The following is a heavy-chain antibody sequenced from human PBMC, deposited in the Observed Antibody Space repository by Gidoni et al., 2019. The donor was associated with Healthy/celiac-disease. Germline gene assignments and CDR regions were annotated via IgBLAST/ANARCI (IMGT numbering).Heavy chain of an antibody. D-gene: IGHD6-6*01. Sequence: EVQLVESGGGLVQPGGSLRLSCAASGFTFSSYSMNWVRQATGKGLEWVSYISSSSSTIYYADSVKGRFTISRDNAKNSLYLQMNSLRDEDTAVYYCARERNYLGYSSSSGYYYYGMDVWGQGTTVTVSS. J-gene: IGHJ6*02. CDR1: GFTFSSYS. CDR3: ARERNYLGYSSSSGYYYYGMDV. V-gene: IGHV3-48*02. CDR2: ISSSSSTI.